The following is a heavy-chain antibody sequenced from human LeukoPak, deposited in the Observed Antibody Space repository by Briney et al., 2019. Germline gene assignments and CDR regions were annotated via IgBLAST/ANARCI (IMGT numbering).Heavy chain of an antibody. CDR1: GYTFTGYY. J-gene: IGHJ4*02. D-gene: IGHD3-22*01. CDR3: ARAPHFFDISGSRYYFDY. CDR2: INPNNGGT. V-gene: IGHV1-2*02. Sequence: ASVKVSCKASGYTFTGYYMHWVQQAPGQGLEWMGGINPNNGGTNFAQKFQGRVTMTSDTSISTAYMELSRLRSDDTAVYYCARAPHFFDISGSRYYFDYWGQGTLVTVSS.